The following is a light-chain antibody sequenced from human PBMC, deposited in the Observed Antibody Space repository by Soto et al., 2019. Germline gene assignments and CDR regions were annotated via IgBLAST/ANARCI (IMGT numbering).Light chain of an antibody. CDR2: SNN. CDR3: AAWDDSLNGRV. V-gene: IGLV1-44*01. CDR1: SSNIGSNT. J-gene: IGLJ1*01. Sequence: QSVLTQPPSASGTPGQMVTISCSGSSSNIGSNTVNWYQQLPGTAPKLLIYSNNQRPPGVPDRFSGSKSGTSASLAISGLQSEDEADYYCAAWDDSLNGRVFGNGTKVTVL.